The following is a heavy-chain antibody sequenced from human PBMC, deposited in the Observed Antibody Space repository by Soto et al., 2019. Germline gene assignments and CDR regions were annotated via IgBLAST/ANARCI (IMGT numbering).Heavy chain of an antibody. J-gene: IGHJ4*02. CDR3: ARGGVSTRTFDY. V-gene: IGHV5-51*01. CDR1: GYNFAGYW. Sequence: GESLKISCKGSGYNFAGYWIAWVRQMPGKGLELMGIIYPSDSDTRYRPSFQGQVTISADKSISSAYMQWSSLRASDTAMYYCARGGVSTRTFDYWGQGTPVTVSS. D-gene: IGHD3-3*01. CDR2: IYPSDSDT.